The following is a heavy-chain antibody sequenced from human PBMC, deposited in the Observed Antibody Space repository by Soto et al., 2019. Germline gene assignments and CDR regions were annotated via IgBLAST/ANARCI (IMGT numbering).Heavy chain of an antibody. V-gene: IGHV3-74*01. CDR3: ARSDWFDP. Sequence: EVQLVESGGGLVQPGGPLRLSCAASGFTFSTYWMHWVRQAPGKGLVWVSRIKSDGSSTTYADSVKGRFTISRDNAKNTLYLQMNSLRVEDTAVYYCARSDWFDPWGQGTLVTVSS. CDR1: GFTFSTYW. J-gene: IGHJ5*02. CDR2: IKSDGSST.